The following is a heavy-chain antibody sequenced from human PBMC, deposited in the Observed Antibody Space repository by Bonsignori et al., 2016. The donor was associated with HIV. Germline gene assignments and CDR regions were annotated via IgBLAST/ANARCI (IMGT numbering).Heavy chain of an antibody. J-gene: IGHJ4*02. V-gene: IGHV4-39*07. CDR1: GASMTTSAYY. CDR3: ARVLEYGDYVDY. D-gene: IGHD3-3*01. CDR2: IYSSGST. Sequence: QLHLQESGPGLVKPSETLSLTCSVSGASMTTSAYYWGWIRQAPGKGLEWIGIIYSSGSTFYSTSLKSRVSMSLNTSARQFSLTLTSVTAADTAVYFCARVLEYGDYVDYWGQGTRVAVSS.